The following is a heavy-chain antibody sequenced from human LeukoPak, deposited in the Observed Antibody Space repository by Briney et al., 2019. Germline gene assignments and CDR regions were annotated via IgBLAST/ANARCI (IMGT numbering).Heavy chain of an antibody. CDR1: GFTFSSYA. V-gene: IGHV3-23*01. CDR2: ISGSRGST. D-gene: IGHD2-2*01. J-gene: IGHJ4*02. CDR3: AKDLKPPLGYCSSTSCYGLDY. Sequence: GGSLRLSCAASGFTFSSYAMSWVRQAPGKGLEWVSAISGSRGSTYYADSVKGRFTISRDNSKNTLYLQMNSLRAEDTAVYYCAKDLKPPLGYCSSTSCYGLDYWGQGTLVTVSS.